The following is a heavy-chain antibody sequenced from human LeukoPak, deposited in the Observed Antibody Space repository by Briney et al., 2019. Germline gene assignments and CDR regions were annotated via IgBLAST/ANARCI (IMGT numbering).Heavy chain of an antibody. J-gene: IGHJ3*02. CDR2: IIGSGGST. CDR1: GFTFSYYA. D-gene: IGHD6-19*01. CDR3: AKESVAGDAFDI. Sequence: GGSLRLSCAASGFTFSYYAMSWGRQAPGKGLEWVSAIIGSGGSTYYADSVKGRFTIPRDNSKNTLSLQTNSLRAEDTAVYYCAKESVAGDAFDIWGQGTMVTVSS. V-gene: IGHV3-23*01.